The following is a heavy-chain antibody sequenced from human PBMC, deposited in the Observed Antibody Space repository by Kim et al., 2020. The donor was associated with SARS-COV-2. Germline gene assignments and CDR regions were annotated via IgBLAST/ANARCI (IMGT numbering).Heavy chain of an antibody. CDR3: ARNPEGTVTTSYYYYGMDV. CDR2: IDPSDSYT. V-gene: IGHV5-10-1*01. J-gene: IGHJ6*02. D-gene: IGHD4-4*01. Sequence: GESLKISCKGSGYSFTSYWISWVRQMPGKGLEWMGRIDPSDSYTNYSPSFQGHVTISADKSISTAYLQWSSLKASDTAMYYCARNPEGTVTTSYYYYGMDVWGQGTTVTVSS. CDR1: GYSFTSYW.